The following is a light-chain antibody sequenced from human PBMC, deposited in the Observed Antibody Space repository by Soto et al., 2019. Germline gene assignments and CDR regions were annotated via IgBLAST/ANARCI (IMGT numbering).Light chain of an antibody. CDR3: QRYNSYPWT. CDR1: QSISSW. V-gene: IGKV1-5*01. J-gene: IGKJ1*01. Sequence: DIQMTQSPSTLSASVGDRVTITCRASQSISSWLAWYQQKPGKAPKRLIYDASSLESGGPTRFSGSGSGTEFALTIVRRQPDDFATYYCQRYNSYPWTFGQGTKVEIK. CDR2: DAS.